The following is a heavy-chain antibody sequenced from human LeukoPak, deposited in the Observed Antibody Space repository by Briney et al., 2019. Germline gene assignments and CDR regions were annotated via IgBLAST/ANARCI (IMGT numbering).Heavy chain of an antibody. CDR2: IIPIFNTA. CDR1: GDSFDIYV. J-gene: IGHJ6*02. D-gene: IGHD2-21*01. V-gene: IGHV1-69*06. CDR3: ARNCGGGANCYNLFGMDV. Sequence: SVKVSCRASGDSFDIYVINWVRQAPGQGLEWMGRIIPIFNTANYAQKFQGRVTITADKSTTTAYMELTNLRSDDTAVYFCARNCGGGANCYNLFGMDVWGQGTTATVSS.